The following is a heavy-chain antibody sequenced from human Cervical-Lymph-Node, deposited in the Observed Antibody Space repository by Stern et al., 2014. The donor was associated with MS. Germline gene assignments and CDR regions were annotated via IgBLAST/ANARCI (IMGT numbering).Heavy chain of an antibody. J-gene: IGHJ3*01. Sequence: MQLVESGGDVVQPGTSLRLSCAASGFALQNYALHWVRQAPGKGLEWVSLTSYDGSQEFYTDSVKGRFTISRDNSKSTVWLQMNSLRPDDTAVYFCARERTPLPSNPFDVWGQGTTVIVSS. CDR3: ARERTPLPSNPFDV. D-gene: IGHD1-14*01. CDR2: TSYDGSQE. V-gene: IGHV3-30-3*01. CDR1: GFALQNYA.